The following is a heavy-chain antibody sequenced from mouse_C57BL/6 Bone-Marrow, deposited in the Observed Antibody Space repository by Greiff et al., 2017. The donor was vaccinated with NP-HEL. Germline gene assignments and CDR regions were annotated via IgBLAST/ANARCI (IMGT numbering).Heavy chain of an antibody. V-gene: IGHV1-5*01. J-gene: IGHJ3*01. CDR3: TRWAIYDGYYEGAWFAY. CDR2: IYPGNSDT. CDR1: GYTFTSYW. Sequence: VQLQQSGTVLARPGASVKMSCKTSGYTFTSYWMHWVKQRPGQGLEWIGAIYPGNSDTSYNQKFKGKAKLTAVTSASTAYMELSSLTNEDSAVYYCTRWAIYDGYYEGAWFAYWGQGTLVTVSA. D-gene: IGHD2-3*01.